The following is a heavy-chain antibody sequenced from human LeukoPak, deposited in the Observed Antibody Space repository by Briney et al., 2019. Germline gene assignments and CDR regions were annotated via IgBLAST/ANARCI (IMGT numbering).Heavy chain of an antibody. V-gene: IGHV1-3*01. CDR2: INAGNGNT. CDR1: GYTFTNYS. D-gene: IGHD1-1*01. Sequence: ASVKVSCKASGYTFTNYSMHWVRQAPGQRLEWMGWINAGNGNTRYSQRFQGRVTLTRDTSASTSYMELSSLTSEDTAVYYCARERVSPHWFGYWGQGTLVTVSS. J-gene: IGHJ4*02. CDR3: ARERVSPHWFGY.